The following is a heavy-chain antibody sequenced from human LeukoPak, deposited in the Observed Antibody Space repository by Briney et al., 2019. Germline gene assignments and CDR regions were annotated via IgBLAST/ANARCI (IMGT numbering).Heavy chain of an antibody. J-gene: IGHJ5*02. Sequence: GGSLRLSCAASGFTFSSYAMSWVRRAPGKGLEWVSGISGSGGSTYYADSVKGRFTISRDNSKNTLYLQMNSLRAEDTAVYYCAKFGPYGSGSYYLNWFDPWGQGTLVTVSS. D-gene: IGHD3-10*01. CDR1: GFTFSSYA. CDR3: AKFGPYGSGSYYLNWFDP. CDR2: ISGSGGST. V-gene: IGHV3-23*01.